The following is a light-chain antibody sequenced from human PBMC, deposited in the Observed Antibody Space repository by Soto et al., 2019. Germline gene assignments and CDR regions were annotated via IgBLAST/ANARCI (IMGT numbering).Light chain of an antibody. CDR1: QSVSSY. V-gene: IGKV3-11*01. J-gene: IGKJ5*01. CDR2: DAS. Sequence: EIVLTQSPATLSLSPGERATLSCRASQSVSSYLAWYQQKPGQAPRLLIYDASNRATGIPARFSGSGSGTDFTLTISSLEPEDFAVYYCQQRSHWPPITSGQGTRLEIK. CDR3: QQRSHWPPIT.